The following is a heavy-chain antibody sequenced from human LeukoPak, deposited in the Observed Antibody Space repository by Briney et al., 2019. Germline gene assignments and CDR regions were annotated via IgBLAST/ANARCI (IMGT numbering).Heavy chain of an antibody. CDR1: GGSFSGYY. Sequence: SGTLSLTCAVYGGSFSGYYWSWIRQPPGKGLEWIGEINHSGSTNYNPSLKSRVTISVDTSKNQFSLKLSSVTAADTAVYYCATSGHYYYYGMDVWGQGTTVTVSS. J-gene: IGHJ6*02. CDR3: ATSGHYYYYGMDV. V-gene: IGHV4-34*01. CDR2: INHSGST. D-gene: IGHD3-3*01.